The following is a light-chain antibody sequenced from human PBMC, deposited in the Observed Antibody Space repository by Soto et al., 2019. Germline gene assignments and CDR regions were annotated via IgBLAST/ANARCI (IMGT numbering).Light chain of an antibody. Sequence: EIVLTQSPATLSLSPGERATLSCRASQSVSSYLAWYQQKPGQAPRLLIYDASNRATGIPARFSGSGSGTDFTLTISSLEPEDFAVYCCQQRSNWPLTFGGRTKVDIK. J-gene: IGKJ4*01. CDR3: QQRSNWPLT. CDR2: DAS. CDR1: QSVSSY. V-gene: IGKV3-11*01.